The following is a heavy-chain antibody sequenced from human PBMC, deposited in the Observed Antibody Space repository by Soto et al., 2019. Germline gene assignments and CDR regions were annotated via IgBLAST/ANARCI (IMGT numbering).Heavy chain of an antibody. D-gene: IGHD6-19*01. Sequence: SVKVSCKASGGTFSSYTISWVRQAPGQGLEWMGRIIPILGITDYAQKFQGRVTMTADKSTSTAYMELSSLRSDDTAVYYCARLYTSGWDGNLSSHDFWGQGTMVTVSS. CDR2: IIPILGIT. V-gene: IGHV1-69*02. CDR1: GGTFSSYT. J-gene: IGHJ3*01. CDR3: ARLYTSGWDGNLSSHDF.